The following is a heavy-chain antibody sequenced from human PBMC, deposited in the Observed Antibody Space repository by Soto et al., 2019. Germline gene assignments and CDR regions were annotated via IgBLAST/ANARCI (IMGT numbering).Heavy chain of an antibody. Sequence: SSSTXSLTCSVYVFSFSGYYFILIRHPPGKGLECMGEINHSGSTNYNPSLKRRVTISVDTSKNQLSLKLSSVTAADTAVYYCARYVYYDFWSASLYGMEVWGQGPTVNVYS. J-gene: IGHJ6*01. V-gene: IGHV4-34*01. D-gene: IGHD3-3*01. CDR1: VFSFSGYY. CDR3: ARYVYYDFWSASLYGMEV. CDR2: INHSGST.